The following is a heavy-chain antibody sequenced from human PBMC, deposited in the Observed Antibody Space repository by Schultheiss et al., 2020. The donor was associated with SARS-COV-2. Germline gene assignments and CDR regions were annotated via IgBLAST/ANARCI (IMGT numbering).Heavy chain of an antibody. V-gene: IGHV3-64*04. J-gene: IGHJ4*02. CDR1: GFTFSSYA. Sequence: GGSLRLSCSASGFTFSSYAMHWVRQAPGKGLEYVSAISSNGGSTYYADSVKGRFTISRDNAKNSLYLQMNSLRAEDTAVYYCARDKYYDSSGYYDDYFDYWGQGTLVTRLL. CDR2: ISSNGGST. D-gene: IGHD3-22*01. CDR3: ARDKYYDSSGYYDDYFDY.